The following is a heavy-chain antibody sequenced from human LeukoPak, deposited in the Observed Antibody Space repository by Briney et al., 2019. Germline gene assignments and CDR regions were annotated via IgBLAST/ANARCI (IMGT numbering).Heavy chain of an antibody. CDR3: ARGLYFDY. J-gene: IGHJ4*02. CDR2: INHSGST. CDR1: GGSFSGYY. Sequence: SETLSLTCAVYGGSFSGYYWSWIRQPPGKGLEWIGEINHSGSTNYNPSLKSRVTISVDTSKNQFSLKLSSVTAADTAVYYCARGLYFDYWGQGTLVSVSS. V-gene: IGHV4-34*01.